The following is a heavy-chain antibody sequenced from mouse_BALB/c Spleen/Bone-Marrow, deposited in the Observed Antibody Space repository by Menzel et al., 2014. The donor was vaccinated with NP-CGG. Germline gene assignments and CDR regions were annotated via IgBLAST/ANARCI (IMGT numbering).Heavy chain of an antibody. CDR2: ISDGGSYT. CDR3: ARYGNYPMDY. CDR1: GFTFSDYY. V-gene: IGHV5-4*02. Sequence: VQLKQSGGGLVKPGGSPKLSCAASGFTFSDYYMYWVRQTPEKRLEWVATISDGGSYTYYPDSVKGRSTISRDNVKNNLYLQMSSLKSEDTAMYYCARYGNYPMDYWGQGTSVTVSS. J-gene: IGHJ4*01. D-gene: IGHD2-1*01.